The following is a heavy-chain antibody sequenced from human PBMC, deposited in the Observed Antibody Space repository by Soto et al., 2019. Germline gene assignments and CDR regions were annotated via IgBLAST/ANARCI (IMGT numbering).Heavy chain of an antibody. Sequence: GGSLRLSCAASGFSFSSHGMHWVRQAPGKGLEWVSVISGSGGSTYYADSVKGRFTISRDNSKNTLYLQMNSLRAEDTAVYYCANYDFWSGGSNYYYYYMDVWGKGTTVTVSS. V-gene: IGHV3-23*01. D-gene: IGHD3-3*01. CDR3: ANYDFWSGGSNYYYYYMDV. CDR2: ISGSGGST. J-gene: IGHJ6*03. CDR1: GFSFSSHG.